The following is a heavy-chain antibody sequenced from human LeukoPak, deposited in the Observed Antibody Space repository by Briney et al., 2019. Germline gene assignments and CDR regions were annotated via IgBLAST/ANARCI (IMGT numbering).Heavy chain of an antibody. V-gene: IGHV1-2*02. CDR2: INPNSGGT. CDR1: GYTFTGYY. CDR3: ASPTKEYGDYVVGVFHY. Sequence: ASVKVSCKASGYTFTGYYMHWVRQAPGQGLEWMGWINPNSGGTNYAQKFQGRVTMTRDTSISTAYMELSSLRSEDTAVYYCASPTKEYGDYVVGVFHYWGQGTLVTVSS. D-gene: IGHD4-17*01. J-gene: IGHJ4*02.